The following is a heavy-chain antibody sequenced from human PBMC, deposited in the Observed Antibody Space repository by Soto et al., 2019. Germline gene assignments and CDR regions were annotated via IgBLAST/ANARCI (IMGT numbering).Heavy chain of an antibody. Sequence: PGGSLRLSCAASGFTFSTYWMAWVRQAPGKGLEWVADINQDGTERFYVDSVKGRFTISRDNARNSVYLQMNSLRAEDMAVYYCARDPVRRSDYWGQGTLVTVSS. V-gene: IGHV3-7*05. D-gene: IGHD2-8*01. CDR3: ARDPVRRSDY. CDR1: GFTFSTYW. CDR2: INQDGTER. J-gene: IGHJ4*02.